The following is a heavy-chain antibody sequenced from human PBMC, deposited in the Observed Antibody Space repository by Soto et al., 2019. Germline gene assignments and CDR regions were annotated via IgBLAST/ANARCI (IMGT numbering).Heavy chain of an antibody. CDR1: GGSISSSSYY. D-gene: IGHD7-27*01. Sequence: SETLSLTCTVSGGSISSSSYYWGWIRQPPGKGLEWIGCIYYSGSTYYNPSLKSRVTISVDTSKNQFSLKLSSVTAADTAVYYCARRGATGDSLDAFDIWGQGTMVTVSS. CDR3: ARRGATGDSLDAFDI. J-gene: IGHJ3*02. V-gene: IGHV4-39*01. CDR2: IYYSGST.